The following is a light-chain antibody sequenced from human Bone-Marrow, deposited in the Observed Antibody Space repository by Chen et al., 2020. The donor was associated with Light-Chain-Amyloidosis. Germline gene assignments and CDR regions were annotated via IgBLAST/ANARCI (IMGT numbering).Light chain of an antibody. CDR1: DLPTKY. CDR3: QSADSSGTYEVI. J-gene: IGLJ2*01. CDR2: RDT. Sequence: YELKHPPSVSVSPGQTARITCSGDDLPTKYAYWYQQKPGQAPVLVIHRDTERPSGISERFSGSSSGTTATLTISGVQAEDEADYHCQSADSSGTYEVIFGGGTKLTVL. V-gene: IGLV3-25*03.